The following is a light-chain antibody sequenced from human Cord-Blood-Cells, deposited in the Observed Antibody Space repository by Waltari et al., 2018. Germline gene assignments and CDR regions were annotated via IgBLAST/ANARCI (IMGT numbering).Light chain of an antibody. J-gene: IGKJ2*01. Sequence: EIQMPQSPFSLSASVGDRFTITCRASQCISNSLAWYQQKPGKAPKLLLYAASRFESGVPSRFSGSGSGTDYTLTISSLQPEDFATYYCQQYYSTPYTFGQGTKLEIK. CDR3: QQYYSTPYT. CDR1: QCISNS. CDR2: AAS. V-gene: IGKV1-NL1*01.